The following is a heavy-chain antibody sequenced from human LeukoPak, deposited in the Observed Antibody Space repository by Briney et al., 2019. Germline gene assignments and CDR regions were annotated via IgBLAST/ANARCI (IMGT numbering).Heavy chain of an antibody. J-gene: IGHJ3*02. D-gene: IGHD3-22*01. CDR2: INHSGST. Sequence: SETLSLTCAVYGGSFSGYYWSWIRQPPGEGLEWIGEINHSGSTNYNPSLKSRVTISVDTSKNQFSLKLSSVTAADTAVYYCARGRSSFYYDSSGYLDAFDIWGQGTMVTVSS. CDR3: ARGRSSFYYDSSGYLDAFDI. V-gene: IGHV4-34*01. CDR1: GGSFSGYY.